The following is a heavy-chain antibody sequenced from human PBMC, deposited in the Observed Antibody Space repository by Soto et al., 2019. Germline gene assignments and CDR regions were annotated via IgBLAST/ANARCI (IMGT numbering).Heavy chain of an antibody. J-gene: IGHJ4*02. CDR3: ARDGSIAARLPFDY. D-gene: IGHD6-6*01. CDR1: GFTFSSYG. CDR2: IWYDGSNK. V-gene: IGHV3-33*01. Sequence: GGSLRLSCAASGFTFSSYGMHWVRQAPGKGLEWVAVIWYDGSNKYYADSVKGRFTISRDNSKNTLYLQMNSLRAEHTAVYYCARDGSIAARLPFDYWGQGTLVTVSS.